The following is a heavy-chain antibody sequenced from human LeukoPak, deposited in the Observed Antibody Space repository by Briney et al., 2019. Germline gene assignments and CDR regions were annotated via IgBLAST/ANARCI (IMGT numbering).Heavy chain of an antibody. CDR3: ARDLRGGSSSRVDWFDP. CDR1: GGTFSSYA. J-gene: IGHJ5*02. D-gene: IGHD6-6*01. CDR2: IIPIFGTA. V-gene: IGHV1-69*05. Sequence: VASVKVSCKASGGTFSSYAVSWVRQAPGQGLEWMGGIIPIFGTANYAQKFQGRVTITTDESTSTAYMELSSLRSEDTAVYYCARDLRGGSSSRVDWFDPWGQGTLVTVSS.